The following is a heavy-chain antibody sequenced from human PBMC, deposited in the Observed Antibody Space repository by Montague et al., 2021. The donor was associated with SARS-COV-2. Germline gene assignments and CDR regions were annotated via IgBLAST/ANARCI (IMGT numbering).Heavy chain of an antibody. V-gene: IGHV2-70*01. D-gene: IGHD3-9*01. CDR3: ARRIYDIMTGYNYGMDV. CDR2: IDWDDAK. Sequence: PALGKPTQTLTLTCTFSGFSLSTSGMCVGWIRQPPGKALEWLALIDWDDAKHYSPSLKTRLTISKDTSKNQVVLTMTNMDLVDTATYYCARRIYDIMTGYNYGMDVWGQGTTVTVSS. J-gene: IGHJ6*02. CDR1: GFSLSTSGMC.